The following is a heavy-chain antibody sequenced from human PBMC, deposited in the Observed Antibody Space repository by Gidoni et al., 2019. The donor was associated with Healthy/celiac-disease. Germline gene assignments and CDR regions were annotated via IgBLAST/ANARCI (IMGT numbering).Heavy chain of an antibody. J-gene: IGHJ5*02. Sequence: QLQLQESGPGLVKPSETLSLTCTVSGGSISSSSYYLGWIRQPPGKGLEWIGSIYYSGTTYHNPSLKSRVTISVDTSKNQFSLKLSSVTAADTAVYYCASCITMVRGVIGWFDPWGQGTLVTVSS. V-gene: IGHV4-39*01. D-gene: IGHD3-10*01. CDR3: ASCITMVRGVIGWFDP. CDR2: IYYSGTT. CDR1: GGSISSSSYY.